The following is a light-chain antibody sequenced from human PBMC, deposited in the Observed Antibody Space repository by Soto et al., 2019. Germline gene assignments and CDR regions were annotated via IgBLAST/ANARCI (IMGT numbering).Light chain of an antibody. V-gene: IGLV2-14*01. Sequence: QSVLAQPASVSGSPGQSITISCTGTSSDVGGYNYVSWYQQHPGKAPKLMTYDVSNRPSGVSNRFSGSKSGNTASLTISGFQAEDEADYYCSSYTSSSLYVFGTGTKVTVL. CDR1: SSDVGGYNY. J-gene: IGLJ1*01. CDR3: SSYTSSSLYV. CDR2: DVS.